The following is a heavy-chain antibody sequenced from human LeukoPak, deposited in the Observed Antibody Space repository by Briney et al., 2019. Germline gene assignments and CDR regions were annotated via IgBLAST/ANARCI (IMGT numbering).Heavy chain of an antibody. CDR2: INHSGST. V-gene: IGHV4-34*01. Sequence: SETLSLTCAVYGGSFGGYYWSWIRQPPGKGLEWIGEINHSGSTNYNPSLKSRVTISVDTSKNQFSLKLSSVTAADTAVYYCARARLYMDVWGKGTTVTVSS. J-gene: IGHJ6*03. CDR1: GGSFGGYY. CDR3: ARARLYMDV.